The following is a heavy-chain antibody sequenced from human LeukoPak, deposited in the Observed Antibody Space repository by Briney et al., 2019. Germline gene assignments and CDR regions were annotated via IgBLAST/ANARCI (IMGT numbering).Heavy chain of an antibody. V-gene: IGHV4-39*01. CDR1: GGSISSSSYY. Sequence: PSETLSLTCTVSGGSISSSSYYWGWIRQPPGKGLEWIGSIYYSGSTYYNPSLKSRVTISVGTSKNQFSLKLTSVTAADAAVYYCARRAGYCSSTNCYRPDILTGRGAFDIWGQGTMVTVSS. D-gene: IGHD2-2*02. CDR2: IYYSGST. CDR3: ARRAGYCSSTNCYRPDILTGRGAFDI. J-gene: IGHJ3*02.